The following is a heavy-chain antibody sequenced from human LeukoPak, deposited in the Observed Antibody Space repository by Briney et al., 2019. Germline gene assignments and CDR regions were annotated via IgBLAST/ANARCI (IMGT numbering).Heavy chain of an antibody. CDR2: ISYDGSNK. D-gene: IGHD2-2*01. CDR3: ARDHCSSTSCYAPRGY. CDR1: GFTFSSYA. J-gene: IGHJ4*02. Sequence: GGSLRLSCAASGFTFSSYAMHWVRQAPGKGLEWVAVISYDGSNKYYADSVKGRFTISRDNSKNTLYLQMNSLRAEDTAVYYCARDHCSSTSCYAPRGYWGQGTLVTVSS. V-gene: IGHV3-30-3*01.